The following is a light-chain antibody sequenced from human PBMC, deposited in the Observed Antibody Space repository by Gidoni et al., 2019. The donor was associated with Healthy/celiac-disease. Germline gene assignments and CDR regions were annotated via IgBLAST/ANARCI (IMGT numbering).Light chain of an antibody. V-gene: IGLV2-23*02. J-gene: IGLJ2*01. Sequence: QSALTQPASVSGSPGQSITISYTGTSSDVGSYNLVSWYQQHPGKAPKLMIYEVSKRPSGVSNRFSGSKSGNTASLTSSGLQAEDEADYYCCSYAGSSTFVFGGGTKLTVL. CDR3: CSYAGSSTFV. CDR1: SSDVGSYNL. CDR2: EVS.